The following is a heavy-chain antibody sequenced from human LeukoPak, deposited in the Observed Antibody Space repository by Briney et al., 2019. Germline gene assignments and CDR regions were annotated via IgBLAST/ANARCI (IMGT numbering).Heavy chain of an antibody. CDR3: ASRGYDYYDSSGYYIRENSFDY. CDR2: ISGSGGST. CDR1: GFTFSSYA. V-gene: IGHV3-23*01. J-gene: IGHJ4*02. Sequence: GGSLRLSCAASGFTFSSYAMSWVRQAPGKGLEWVSAISGSGGSTYYADSVKGRFTISRDNSKNTLYLQMNSLRAEDTAVYYCASRGYDYYDSSGYYIRENSFDYWGQGTLSPSPQ. D-gene: IGHD3-22*01.